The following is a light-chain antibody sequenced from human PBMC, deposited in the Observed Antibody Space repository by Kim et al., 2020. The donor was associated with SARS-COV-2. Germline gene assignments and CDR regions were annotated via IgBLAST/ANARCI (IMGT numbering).Light chain of an antibody. CDR2: DVS. J-gene: IGLJ2*01. CDR3: CSYAGSYTEV. Sequence: QSALTQPRSVPGSPGQSVTISCTGTSSDVGGYNYVSWYQQHPGKAPKLMIYDVSKRPSGVPDRFSGSKSGNTASLTISGLQGEDEADYYCCSYAGSYTEVFGGGTQLTVL. CDR1: SSDVGGYNY. V-gene: IGLV2-11*01.